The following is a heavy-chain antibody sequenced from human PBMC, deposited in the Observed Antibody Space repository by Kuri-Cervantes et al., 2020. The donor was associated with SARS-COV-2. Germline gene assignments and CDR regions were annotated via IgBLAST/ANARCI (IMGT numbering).Heavy chain of an antibody. CDR2: IKQDGSEK. D-gene: IGHD3-22*01. CDR1: GFTFSSYW. J-gene: IGHJ6*02. CDR3: AKMGDSSGYYIYYYGMDV. Sequence: GESLKISCAASGFTFSSYWMSWVRQAPGKGLEWVANIKQDGSEKYYVDSVKGRFTISRDNAKNSLYLQMNSLRAEDTAVYYCAKMGDSSGYYIYYYGMDVWGQGTTVTVSS. V-gene: IGHV3-7*03.